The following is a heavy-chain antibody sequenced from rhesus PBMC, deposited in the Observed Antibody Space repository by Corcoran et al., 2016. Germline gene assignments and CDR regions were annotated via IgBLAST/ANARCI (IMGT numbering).Heavy chain of an antibody. CDR3: ARVLTSLDS. CDR2: IYWNDSK. Sequence: QVTLKESGPALVKPTQTLPLTCTFPGFSISTTGTGVGWIRQPPGKALEWLASIYWNDSKYYSTSLKSRLTISKDTSKDQVVLTMTNMDPVDTATYYCARVLTSLDSWGQGVVVTVSS. V-gene: IGHV2-95*01. CDR1: GFSISTTGTG. J-gene: IGHJ6*01.